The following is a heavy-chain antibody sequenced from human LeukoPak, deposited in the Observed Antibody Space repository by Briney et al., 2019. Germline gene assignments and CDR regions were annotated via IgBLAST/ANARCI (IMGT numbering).Heavy chain of an antibody. Sequence: SETLSLTCTVSGGSISSGGYYWSWIRQPPGKGLEWIGYIYHSGSTYYNPSLKSRVTISVDRSKNQFSLKLSSVTAADTAVYYCARGPYYYDSSGGRVYFDYWGQGTLVTVSS. CDR1: GGSISSGGYY. D-gene: IGHD3-22*01. J-gene: IGHJ4*02. CDR3: ARGPYYYDSSGGRVYFDY. V-gene: IGHV4-30-2*01. CDR2: IYHSGST.